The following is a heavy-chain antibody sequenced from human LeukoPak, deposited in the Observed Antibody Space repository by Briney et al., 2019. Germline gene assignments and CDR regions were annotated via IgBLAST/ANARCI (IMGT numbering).Heavy chain of an antibody. Sequence: GGSLRLSCAASGFTFSTYAMSWVRQAPGKGLEWVSAISGSGGSTYYAVSLKGRFTISRDNSKNTLYLQMNSLRAEDTAVYYCAKGPRWYFDLWGRGTLVTVSS. J-gene: IGHJ2*01. CDR1: GFTFSTYA. CDR3: AKGPRWYFDL. V-gene: IGHV3-23*01. CDR2: ISGSGGST.